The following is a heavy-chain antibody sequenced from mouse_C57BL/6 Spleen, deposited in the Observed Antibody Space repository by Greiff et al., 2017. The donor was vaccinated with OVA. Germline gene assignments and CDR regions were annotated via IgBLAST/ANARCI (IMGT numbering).Heavy chain of an antibody. CDR2: ISDGGSYT. CDR1: GFAFSSYA. V-gene: IGHV5-4*01. CDR3: ARDDGSSYYWYFDV. Sequence: EVQGVESGGGLVKPGGSVKLSCAASGFAFSSYAMSWVRQTPEKRLEWVATISDGGSYTYYPDNVKGRFTISRDNAKNNLYLQMSHLKSEDTAMYYCARDDGSSYYWYFDVWGTGTTVTVSS. D-gene: IGHD1-1*01. J-gene: IGHJ1*03.